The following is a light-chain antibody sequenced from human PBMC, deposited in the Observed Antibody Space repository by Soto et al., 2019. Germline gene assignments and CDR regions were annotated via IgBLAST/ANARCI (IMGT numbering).Light chain of an antibody. CDR2: AAS. Sequence: VVLTQSPGTLSLSPGERVSLSCRASQTISNNYLAWYQQKPGQAPRLLIYAASSRTTGIPDRFSGSGAGTGFTLTISRVEPEDFAVYYCQHYGTSLYTFGQGTKLEI. CDR3: QHYGTSLYT. V-gene: IGKV3-20*01. J-gene: IGKJ2*01. CDR1: QTISNNY.